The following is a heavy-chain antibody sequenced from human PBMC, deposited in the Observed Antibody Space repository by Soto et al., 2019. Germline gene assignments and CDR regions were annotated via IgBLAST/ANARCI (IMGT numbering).Heavy chain of an antibody. Sequence: TGGSLRLSCTASGFTFSTYAMSWVRQAPGKGLEWVSAISGSGASTYYADSVQGRFTVSRDNYMNTLYLQMNSLRIEDTAVYYCAHPRGYGVFDAYDIWGQGTMVTVSS. CDR1: GFTFSTYA. CDR2: ISGSGAST. J-gene: IGHJ3*02. CDR3: AHPRGYGVFDAYDI. V-gene: IGHV3-23*01. D-gene: IGHD2-8*01.